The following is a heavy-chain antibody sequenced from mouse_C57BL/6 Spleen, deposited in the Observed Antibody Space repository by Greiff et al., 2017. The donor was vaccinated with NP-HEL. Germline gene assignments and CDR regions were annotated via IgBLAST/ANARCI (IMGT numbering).Heavy chain of an antibody. D-gene: IGHD2-3*01. CDR1: GYTFTSYW. CDR2: IHPNSGST. Sequence: QVQLQQPGAELVKPGASVKLSCKASGYTFTSYWMHWVKQRPGQGLEWIGMIHPNSGSTNYNEKFKSKATLTVDKSSSTAYMQLSSLTSEDSAVYYCARRWEWLLRFDYWGQGTTLTVSS. J-gene: IGHJ2*01. CDR3: ARRWEWLLRFDY. V-gene: IGHV1-64*01.